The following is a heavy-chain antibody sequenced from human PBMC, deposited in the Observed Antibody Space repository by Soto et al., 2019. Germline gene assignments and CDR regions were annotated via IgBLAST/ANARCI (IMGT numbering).Heavy chain of an antibody. D-gene: IGHD3-16*01. CDR1: GDSIGSGNKY. CDR3: ARVPSPFDFYYAMDV. Sequence: SETLSLTCTVSGDSIGSGNKYWSWIRHAPGKGLEWIGYIFSSVTTYYNPSLKSRLTMSLDTSQNQFSLKLNSVTAADTAVYFCARVPSPFDFYYAMDVWGQGTTVTVSS. J-gene: IGHJ6*02. V-gene: IGHV4-30-4*02. CDR2: IFSSVTT.